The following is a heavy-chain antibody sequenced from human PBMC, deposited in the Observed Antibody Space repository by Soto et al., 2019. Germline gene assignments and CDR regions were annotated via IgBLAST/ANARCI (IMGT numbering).Heavy chain of an antibody. D-gene: IGHD4-17*01. CDR1: GFTVSSNY. CDR2: IYSGGST. V-gene: IGHV3-53*04. J-gene: IGHJ3*02. Sequence: GSLRLSCAASGFTVSSNYMSWVRQAPGKGLEWVSVIYSGGSTYYADSVKGRFTISRHNSKNTLYLQMNSLRAEDTAVYYCARGYDDYGGNYAFEIWGQGTMVTGS. CDR3: ARGYDDYGGNYAFEI.